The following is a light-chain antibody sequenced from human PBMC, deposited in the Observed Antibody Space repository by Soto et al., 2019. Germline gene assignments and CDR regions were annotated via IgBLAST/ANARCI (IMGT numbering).Light chain of an antibody. Sequence: QSALTQPASVSGSLGQSITISCTGTSSDVGAYNYVSWYQQQPGKAPKLMIYEVSHRPSGVSNRFSGSKSGNAASLTISGLQAEDEADYYCSSYTSRSTLVFGTGTKVTVL. CDR1: SSDVGAYNY. J-gene: IGLJ1*01. CDR2: EVS. CDR3: SSYTSRSTLV. V-gene: IGLV2-14*01.